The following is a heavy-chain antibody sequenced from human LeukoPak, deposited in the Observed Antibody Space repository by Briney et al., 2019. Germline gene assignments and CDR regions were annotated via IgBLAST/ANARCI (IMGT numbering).Heavy chain of an antibody. CDR1: GGSISSGSYY. D-gene: IGHD1-26*01. J-gene: IGHJ5*02. Sequence: PSQTLSLTCTVSGGSISSGSYYWSWIRQPAGKGLEWIGRIYTSGSTNYNPSLKSRVTISVDTSKNQFSLKLSSVTAADTAVYYRARGPMYSGSYYESSWFDPWGQGTLVTVSS. V-gene: IGHV4-61*02. CDR3: ARGPMYSGSYYESSWFDP. CDR2: IYTSGST.